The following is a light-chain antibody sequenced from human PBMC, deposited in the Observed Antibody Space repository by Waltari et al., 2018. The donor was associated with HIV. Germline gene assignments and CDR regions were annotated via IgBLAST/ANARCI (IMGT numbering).Light chain of an antibody. Sequence: EIVMTQSPATLFVSPGERATLSCRASQSVSSNLACYQQKPGQAPRLIIDGASTRATGIPARFSGSGSGTEFTLTISSLQSEDFAVYYCQQYNNWPPYTFGQGTKLEIK. CDR3: QQYNNWPPYT. V-gene: IGKV3-15*01. J-gene: IGKJ2*01. CDR1: QSVSSN. CDR2: GAS.